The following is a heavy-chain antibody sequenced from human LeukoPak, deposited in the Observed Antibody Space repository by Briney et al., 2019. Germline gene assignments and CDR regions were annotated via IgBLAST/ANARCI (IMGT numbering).Heavy chain of an antibody. CDR1: AFTFNIYA. Sequence: GVSLRLSCAPSAFTFNIYAMSWVRQAPGGGLEWVCSFSSRDGGSFYAESVKGRFTISRDNSENTLYLQMNSLRAEDTAVYYCAKDRPNYYDSSGHYYRRNGDYWGQGTLVTVVS. CDR2: FSSRDGGS. V-gene: IGHV3-23*01. D-gene: IGHD3-22*01. J-gene: IGHJ4*02. CDR3: AKDRPNYYDSSGHYYRRNGDY.